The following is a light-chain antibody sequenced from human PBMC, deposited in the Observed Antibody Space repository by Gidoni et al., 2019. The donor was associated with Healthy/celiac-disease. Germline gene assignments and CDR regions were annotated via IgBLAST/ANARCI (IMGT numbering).Light chain of an antibody. Sequence: QPVLTQPPSASASLGAPVTLTCTLSSGYSNYKVDWYQQRPGKGPRFVMRVGTGGIVGSKGDGIPDRFSVFGSGLNRYLTIKNIQEEDESDYHCGADHGSGSNFVVFGGGTKLTVL. CDR3: GADHGSGSNFVV. V-gene: IGLV9-49*01. CDR1: SGYSNYK. J-gene: IGLJ2*01. CDR2: VGTGGIVG.